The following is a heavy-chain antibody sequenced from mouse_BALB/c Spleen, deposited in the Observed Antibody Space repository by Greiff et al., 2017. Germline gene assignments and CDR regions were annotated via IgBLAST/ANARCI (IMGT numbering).Heavy chain of an antibody. Sequence: QVQLQQPGAELVKPGTSVKLSCKASGYNFTSYWINWVKLRPGQGLEWIGDIYPGSGSTNYNEKFKSKATLTVDTSSSTAYMQLSSLASEDSALYYCARGYYSAWFAYWGQGTLVTVSA. CDR2: IYPGSGST. V-gene: IGHV1-55*01. CDR1: GYNFTSYW. J-gene: IGHJ3*01. CDR3: ARGYYSAWFAY. D-gene: IGHD2-12*01.